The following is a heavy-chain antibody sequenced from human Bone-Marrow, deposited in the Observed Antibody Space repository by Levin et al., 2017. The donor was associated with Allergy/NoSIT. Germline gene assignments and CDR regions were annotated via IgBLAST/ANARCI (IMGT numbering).Heavy chain of an antibody. CDR2: ISYDGSDK. V-gene: IGHV3-30*18. J-gene: IGHJ4*02. CDR3: AKLLPWLVLTAPFDY. D-gene: IGHD6-19*01. Sequence: LSLTCAVSGFTFSNYGMHWVRQAPGKGLEWVALISYDGSDKDYADSVKGRFTISRDSSKNTLYPQMNSLRAEDTAVYYCAKLLPWLVLTAPFDYWGQGTLVTVSS. CDR1: GFTFSNYG.